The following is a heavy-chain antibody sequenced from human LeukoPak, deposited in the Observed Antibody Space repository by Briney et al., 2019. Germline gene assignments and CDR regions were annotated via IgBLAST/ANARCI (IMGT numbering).Heavy chain of an antibody. J-gene: IGHJ5*02. D-gene: IGHD3-3*01. CDR3: AKGSNDFWSGYHNWFDP. Sequence: GGSLRLSCAASGFTFDDCAMHWVRQAPGKGLEWVSGISWNSGSIGYADSVKGRFTISRDNAKNSLYLQMNSLRAEDTALYYCAKGSNDFWSGYHNWFDPWGQGTLVTVSS. CDR1: GFTFDDCA. V-gene: IGHV3-9*01. CDR2: ISWNSGSI.